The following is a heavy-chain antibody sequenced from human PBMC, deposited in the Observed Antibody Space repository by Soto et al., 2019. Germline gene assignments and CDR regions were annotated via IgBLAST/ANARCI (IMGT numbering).Heavy chain of an antibody. Sequence: QVQLVQSGAELKKPGSSVRVSCQASGGTFSSYSVNWVRQAPGQGLEWMGGIIPIFPTADHAQRFQGRVTITADKSTNTDYMKLSSLRFDDTAVYYGAIRNSVVGVVAMGGLDGWGQGTTVTVSS. CDR3: AIRNSVVGVVAMGGLDG. D-gene: IGHD3-3*01. V-gene: IGHV1-69*14. CDR2: IIPIFPTA. CDR1: GGTFSSYS. J-gene: IGHJ6*01.